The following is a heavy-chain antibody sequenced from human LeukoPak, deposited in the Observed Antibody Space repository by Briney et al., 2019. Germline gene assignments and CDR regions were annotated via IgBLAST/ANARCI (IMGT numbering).Heavy chain of an antibody. D-gene: IGHD2-2*01. CDR3: ARPHCSSTDCHPPEWFDP. CDR2: MNPNRGNT. J-gene: IGHJ5*02. V-gene: IGHV1-8*01. CDR1: GYTFTNYD. Sequence: ASVKVSCKTSGYTFTNYDINWVRQATGQGLEWMGWMNPNRGNTGYAQKFQGRVTMTRNTSISTAYMELSSLRSEGTAVYYCARPHCSSTDCHPPEWFDPWGQGTLVTVSS.